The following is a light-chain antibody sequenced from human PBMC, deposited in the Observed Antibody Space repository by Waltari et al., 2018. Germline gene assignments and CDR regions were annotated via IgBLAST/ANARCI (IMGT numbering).Light chain of an antibody. J-gene: IGKJ2*01. CDR2: AAS. Sequence: DIQMTKSPSSLSESVGDRVTITCRASQRISSYLNWYQQKPGKAPKLLIYAASNLQGGVPSRFSGGGSATDFTLAINNLQPEDFATYYCQQSYTTPYTFGQGTKLEI. CDR3: QQSYTTPYT. V-gene: IGKV1-39*01. CDR1: QRISSY.